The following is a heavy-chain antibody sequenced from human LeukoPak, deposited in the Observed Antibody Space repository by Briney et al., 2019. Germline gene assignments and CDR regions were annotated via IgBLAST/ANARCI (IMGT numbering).Heavy chain of an antibody. CDR1: GFTFSSYW. D-gene: IGHD2/OR15-2a*01. V-gene: IGHV3-74*01. CDR3: SRVEFLPYYYYGMDV. CDR2: INSDGSST. J-gene: IGHJ6*02. Sequence: GGSLSLSCAASGFTFSSYWMHWVRPAPRKGLVWVSRINSDGSSTSYADSVKGRFTISRDNAKNTLYLQMNSLRAEDTAVNYLSRVEFLPYYYYGMDVWGQGTTVTVSS.